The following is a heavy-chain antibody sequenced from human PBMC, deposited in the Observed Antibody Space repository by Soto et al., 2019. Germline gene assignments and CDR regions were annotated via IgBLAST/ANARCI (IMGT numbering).Heavy chain of an antibody. D-gene: IGHD2-21*02. CDR3: ARIADCGSDCYLIGKGMDV. CDR1: GYTFTNYA. CDR2: ISVHNGNI. V-gene: IGHV1-18*01. Sequence: ASVKVSCKASGYTFTNYAINWVRQAPGQGLEWMGWISVHNGNIKYAQKFQGRVTMTTDTSTSTAYMELRSLRSDDTAVYYCARIADCGSDCYLIGKGMDVWGQGTPVTVS. J-gene: IGHJ6*02.